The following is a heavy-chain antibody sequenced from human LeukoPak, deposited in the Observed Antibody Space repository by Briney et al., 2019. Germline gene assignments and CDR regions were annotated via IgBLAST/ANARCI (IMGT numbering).Heavy chain of an antibody. Sequence: PGGSLRLSCVASGFRFSGYSMNWVRQAPGKGLEWVSIINDYSTEIHYADSVKGRFTISRDNAKNSLYLQMSSLRVEDTAVYYCARDMDQLPDENRGRGTLVTVSS. CDR3: ARDMDQLPDEN. CDR1: GFRFSGYS. J-gene: IGHJ4*02. D-gene: IGHD1-1*01. CDR2: INDYSTEI. V-gene: IGHV3-21*01.